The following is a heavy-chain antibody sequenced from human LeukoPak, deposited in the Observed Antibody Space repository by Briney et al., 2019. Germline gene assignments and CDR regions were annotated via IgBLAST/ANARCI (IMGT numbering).Heavy chain of an antibody. J-gene: IGHJ5*02. CDR2: IRSKANLYAT. CDR1: GLTLSGSA. Sequence: GGSLRLSCEASGLTLSGSAVHWVRQASGKGLEWVGRIRSKANLYATAYAASVKGRFTISRDDSKNTAYLQMNSLRAEDTAVYYCAKDGLAGFGELFLDLWGQGTLVTVSS. V-gene: IGHV3-73*01. CDR3: AKDGLAGFGELFLDL. D-gene: IGHD3-10*01.